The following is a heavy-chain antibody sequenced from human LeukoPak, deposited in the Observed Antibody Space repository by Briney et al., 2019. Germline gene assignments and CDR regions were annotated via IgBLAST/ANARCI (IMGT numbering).Heavy chain of an antibody. CDR3: AREEGGYFDY. CDR2: INWNGGST. CDR1: GFSFDDYD. Sequence: GGSLRLSCAASGFSFDDYDMSWVRQAPGKGLEWVSGINWNGGSTGYADSVKGRSTISRDNAKNSLYLQMSSLRAEDTALYYCAREEGGYFDYWGQGTLVTVSS. D-gene: IGHD3-16*01. J-gene: IGHJ4*02. V-gene: IGHV3-20*04.